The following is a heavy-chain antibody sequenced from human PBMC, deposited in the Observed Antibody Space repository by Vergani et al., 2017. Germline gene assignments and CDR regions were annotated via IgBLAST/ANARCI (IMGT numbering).Heavy chain of an antibody. CDR2: ISGSGGST. D-gene: IGHD5-18*01. CDR1: GFTFSSYA. CDR3: AKDGEGYSYGYRHFDY. Sequence: EVQLLESGGGLVQPGGSLRLSCAASGFTFSSYAMSWVRQAPGKGLEWVSAISGSGGSTYYADSVKGRLTISRDNSKNTLYLQMNSLRAEDTAVYYCAKDGEGYSYGYRHFDYWGQGTLVTVSS. V-gene: IGHV3-23*01. J-gene: IGHJ4*02.